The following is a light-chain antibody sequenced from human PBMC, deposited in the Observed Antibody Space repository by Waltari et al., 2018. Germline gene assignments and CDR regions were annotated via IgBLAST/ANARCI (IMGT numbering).Light chain of an antibody. V-gene: IGKV2-30*01. Sequence: DVVMTQSPLSLPVTPGQPASISCRSSLSLVSSDGNTYFNWFQHRPGQSPRRLLYKVSNRDSGVPDRFSGSGSGTDFTLRISRVEAEDVGVYYCMQGTHWPWTFGPGTKVEIK. CDR3: MQGTHWPWT. CDR2: KVS. CDR1: LSLVSSDGNTY. J-gene: IGKJ1*01.